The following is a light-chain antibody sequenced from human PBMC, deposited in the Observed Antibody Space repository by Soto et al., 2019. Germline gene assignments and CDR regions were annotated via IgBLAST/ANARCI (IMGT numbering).Light chain of an antibody. V-gene: IGLV1-40*01. CDR3: QSYDSSLSGFVV. CDR2: GNS. CDR1: SSNIGAGYN. Sequence: QSVLTQPPSVSGALGQRVTISCTGSSSNIGAGYNVHWYQQLPGTAPKRLIYGNSNRPSGVPDRFSGSKSGTSASLAITGLQAEDEADYYCQSYDSSLSGFVVFGGGTKLTVL. J-gene: IGLJ2*01.